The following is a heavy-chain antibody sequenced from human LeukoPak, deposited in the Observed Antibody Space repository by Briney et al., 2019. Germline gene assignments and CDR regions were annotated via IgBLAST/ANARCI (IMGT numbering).Heavy chain of an antibody. CDR1: GFTFDDYA. CDR3: ARDHQGYCSGGSCTFFDY. Sequence: GGSLRLSCAASGFTFDDYAMSWVRQAPGKGLEWVSGINWNGGNTGSADSVKGRFTISRDNAKNSLYLQMNSLRAEDTAVYYCARDHQGYCSGGSCTFFDYWGQGTLVTVSS. V-gene: IGHV3-20*04. J-gene: IGHJ4*02. CDR2: INWNGGNT. D-gene: IGHD2-15*01.